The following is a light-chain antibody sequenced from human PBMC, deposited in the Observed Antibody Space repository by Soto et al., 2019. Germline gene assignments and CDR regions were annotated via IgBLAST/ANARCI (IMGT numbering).Light chain of an antibody. V-gene: IGKV1-6*01. CDR1: QDISDD. J-gene: IGKJ1*01. Sequence: AIQMTQSPSSLSASVGDRVTITCRASQDISDDVGWYQQTPGKAPKLLISGASRLQSGVPSRFSGSGSGAAFTLTITSRRPEDSATYYCLQNHNCPRTFGQGTKVEI. CDR2: GAS. CDR3: LQNHNCPRT.